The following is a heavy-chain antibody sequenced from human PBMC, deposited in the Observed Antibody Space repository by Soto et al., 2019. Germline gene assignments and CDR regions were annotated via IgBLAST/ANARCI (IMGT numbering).Heavy chain of an antibody. D-gene: IGHD4-17*01. V-gene: IGHV4-59*01. CDR2: IYYSGST. CDR1: GGSISSYY. J-gene: IGHJ6*02. CDR3: ARENGDYTYYGKDV. Sequence: SETLSLTCTVSGGSISSYYWSWIRQPPGKGLEWIGYIYYSGSTNYNPSLKSRVTISVDTSKNQFSLKLSSVTAADTAVYYCARENGDYTYYGKDVWGQRTTVTVSS.